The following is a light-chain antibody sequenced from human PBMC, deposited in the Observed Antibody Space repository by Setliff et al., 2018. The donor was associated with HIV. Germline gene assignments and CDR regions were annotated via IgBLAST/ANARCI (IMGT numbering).Light chain of an antibody. CDR1: SGSVSTSYY. CDR2: STN. CDR3: VLFMGLGIHV. J-gene: IGLJ1*01. Sequence: QTVVTQEPSFSVSPGGTVTLTCGLTSGSVSTSYYPSWYQQTPGQAPRTPIYSTNTRFSGVPDRFSGSILGNKAALTITGAQADDESDYYCVLFMGLGIHVFGTGTKVTVL. V-gene: IGLV8-61*01.